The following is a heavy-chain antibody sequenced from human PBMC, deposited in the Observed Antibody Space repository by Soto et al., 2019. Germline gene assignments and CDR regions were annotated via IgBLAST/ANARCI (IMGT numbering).Heavy chain of an antibody. Sequence: QVQLVESGGGVVQPGRSLRLSCAASGFIFSDYAFHWVRLAPGKGLEWVSVISFDGSAKYYADSVRGRFTISRDQSKSTVFLHMTSLTTWDTAIYYCAKDHRYSGWVDDSGMDVWGPGTTVTVSS. CDR2: ISFDGSAK. V-gene: IGHV3-30*18. J-gene: IGHJ6*02. CDR3: AKDHRYSGWVDDSGMDV. CDR1: GFIFSDYA. D-gene: IGHD3-9*01.